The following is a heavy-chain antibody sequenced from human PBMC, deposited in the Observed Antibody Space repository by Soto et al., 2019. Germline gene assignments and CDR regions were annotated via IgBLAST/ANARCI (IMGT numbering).Heavy chain of an antibody. CDR1: GGSISTYY. J-gene: IGHJ6*02. Sequence: QVQLQESGPGLVKPSETLSLTCTVSGGSISTYYWSWIRQPPGKGLEWIGNIDYIESTNYNPSLKSRVTMSLDTSKNQFSLRLRSVTAADTALYYCARTALRSLYYGMDVWGQGTTVTVSS. CDR3: ARTALRSLYYGMDV. D-gene: IGHD2-21*02. CDR2: IDYIEST. V-gene: IGHV4-59*01.